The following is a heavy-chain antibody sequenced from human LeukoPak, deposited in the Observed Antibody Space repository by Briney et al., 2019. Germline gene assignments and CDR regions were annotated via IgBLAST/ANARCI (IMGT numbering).Heavy chain of an antibody. CDR1: GGSISSYY. V-gene: IGHV4-59*12. CDR2: IYHSGST. CDR3: ARARRGDAFDI. Sequence: SETLSLTCTVSGGSISSYYWSWIRQPPGKGLEWIGYIYHSGSTYYNPSLKSRVTISVDWSKNQFSLKLSSVTAADTAVYYCARARRGDAFDIWGQGTMVTVSS. J-gene: IGHJ3*02. D-gene: IGHD5-24*01.